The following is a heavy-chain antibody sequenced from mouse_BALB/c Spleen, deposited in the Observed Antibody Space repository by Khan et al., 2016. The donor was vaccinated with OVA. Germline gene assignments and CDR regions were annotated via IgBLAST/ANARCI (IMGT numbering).Heavy chain of an antibody. Sequence: VQLVESGPGLVAPSQSLSITCTVSGFSLTSYGIHWVRQPPGKGLEWLVVLWSDGSTNYNSVLKSRLSISKDNSKSQVFLKMNSLHTDDTAIYYCARWFDGYSSLYAMDYWGQGTSVTVSS. D-gene: IGHD2-3*01. J-gene: IGHJ4*01. V-gene: IGHV2-6*02. CDR3: ARWFDGYSSLYAMDY. CDR1: GFSLTSYG. CDR2: LWSDGST.